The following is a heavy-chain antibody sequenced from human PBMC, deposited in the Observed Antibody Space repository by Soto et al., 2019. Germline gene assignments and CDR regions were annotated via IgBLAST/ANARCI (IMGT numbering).Heavy chain of an antibody. CDR1: GFTFSSSS. Sequence: EVQLVESGGGLVQPGGSLRLSCAASGFTFSSSSMNWVRQAPGKGLEWISYIIGSGSSTIYYAESVKGRFTISRDNAKNSLYLQMNSLRDEDTAVYYCARGGSEGDSSFDYWGQGSLVTVSS. V-gene: IGHV3-48*02. J-gene: IGHJ4*02. CDR3: ARGGSEGDSSFDY. CDR2: IIGSGSSTI. D-gene: IGHD3-16*01.